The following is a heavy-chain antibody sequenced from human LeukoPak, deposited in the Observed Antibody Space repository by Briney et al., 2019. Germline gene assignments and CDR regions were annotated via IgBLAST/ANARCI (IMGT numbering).Heavy chain of an antibody. CDR3: ARAPSLYDSNGYSLDY. J-gene: IGHJ4*02. CDR1: GGSINTYD. CDR2: IFYTGST. D-gene: IGHD3-22*01. V-gene: IGHV4-59*01. Sequence: KPSETLSLSCTVSGGSINTYDWSWIRQPPRKGLEWIGYIFYTGSTSYNPSLKSRVTISLATSRNQFSLKMSSVTAADTAVYYCARAPSLYDSNGYSLDYWGQGTLVTVSS.